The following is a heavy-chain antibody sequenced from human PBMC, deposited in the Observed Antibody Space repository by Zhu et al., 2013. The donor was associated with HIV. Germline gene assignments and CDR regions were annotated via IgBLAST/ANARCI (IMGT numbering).Heavy chain of an antibody. CDR3: ARGGSPYSSGWAHWFDP. D-gene: IGHD6-19*01. Sequence: QVQLEQSGAEVKKPGSSVKVSCKASGGTFSSFAISWVRQAPGQGLEWMGGIIPVFGTPHYTQRFQGRVTITADESASTAYMELSSLRSEDTAVYYCARGGSPYSSGWAHWFDPWARELRGHRLL. CDR1: GGTFSSFA. J-gene: IGHJ5*02. V-gene: IGHV1-69*01. CDR2: IIPVFGTP.